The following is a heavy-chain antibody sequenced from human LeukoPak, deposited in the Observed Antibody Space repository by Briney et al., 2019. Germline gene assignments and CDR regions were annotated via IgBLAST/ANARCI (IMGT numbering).Heavy chain of an antibody. CDR3: TRHQVPYISSPQKVDNWFDP. V-gene: IGHV3-73*01. D-gene: IGHD6-13*01. CDR2: IRSKANSYAT. J-gene: IGHJ5*02. CDR1: GFTFSGSA. Sequence: GGSLRLSCAASGFTFSGSAMHWVRQASGKGLDWVGRIRSKANSYATAYAASVKGRFTISRDDSKNTAYLQMNSLKTEDTAVYYCTRHQVPYISSPQKVDNWFDPWGQGTLVTVSS.